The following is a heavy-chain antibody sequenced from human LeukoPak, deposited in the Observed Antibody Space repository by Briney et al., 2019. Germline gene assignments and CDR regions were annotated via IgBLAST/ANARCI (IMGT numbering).Heavy chain of an antibody. J-gene: IGHJ6*03. V-gene: IGHV4-38-2*02. CDR3: ARRGILDSFRYYYYMDV. Sequence: SEPQTLTCTVSGYSISRGYDWGWIRQPPGKGLEWIGSIYHSGSTYYNPSLKSRVTISVDTSKNQFSLKLSSVTAADTAVYYCARRGILDSFRYYYYMDVWGKGTTVTVSS. CDR1: GYSISRGYD. CDR2: IYHSGST. D-gene: IGHD3-10*01.